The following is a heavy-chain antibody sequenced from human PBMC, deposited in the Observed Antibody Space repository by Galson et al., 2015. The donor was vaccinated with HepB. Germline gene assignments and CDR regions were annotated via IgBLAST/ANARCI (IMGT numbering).Heavy chain of an antibody. J-gene: IGHJ4*02. CDR1: GFNFNTYT. CDR2: ISSAGSSQ. CDR3: ARDAMGRGSGSYSAFDY. Sequence: SLRLSCAASGFNFNTYTMHWVRQAPGKGLEWVSTISSAGSSQYYPDSVKGRFTVSRDNSKNMMYLQVGSLRAEDTAVFYCARDAMGRGSGSYSAFDYWGQGILVTVSS. V-gene: IGHV3-30-3*01. D-gene: IGHD1-26*01.